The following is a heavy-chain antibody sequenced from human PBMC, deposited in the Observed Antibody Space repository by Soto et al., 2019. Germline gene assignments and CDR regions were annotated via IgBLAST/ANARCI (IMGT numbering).Heavy chain of an antibody. D-gene: IGHD3-3*01. Sequence: QVQLVQSGAEVKKPGASVTVSCKASGHTFTSYDIHWVRQATGQGLEWMGWMNPNNGNTGYPQKFQRRVTMTRDTSISTAYMEVSGLRYEDTAVYYCARAEGRSLDRVSWGQGTLVTVSS. CDR2: MNPNNGNT. J-gene: IGHJ5*02. CDR1: GHTFTSYD. CDR3: ARAEGRSLDRVS. V-gene: IGHV1-8*01.